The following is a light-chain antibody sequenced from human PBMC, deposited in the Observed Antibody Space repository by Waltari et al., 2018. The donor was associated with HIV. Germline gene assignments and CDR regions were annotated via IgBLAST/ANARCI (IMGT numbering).Light chain of an antibody. CDR2: STY. J-gene: IGKJ5*01. CDR1: QSVSSTY. V-gene: IGKV3-20*01. CDR3: QQYGNSPIT. Sequence: EIVLTQSPGTLSLSPGDRATLSCRASQSVSSTYLGWHQQRPGQAPRLLIYSTYSRAPDVPDRFSGSGSGIDFTLTISRLEPEDFAVYYCQQYGNSPITFGQGTRLEIK.